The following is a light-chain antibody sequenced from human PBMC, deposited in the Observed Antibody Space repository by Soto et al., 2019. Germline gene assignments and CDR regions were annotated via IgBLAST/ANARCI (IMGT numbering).Light chain of an antibody. V-gene: IGLV1-51*01. CDR2: DNN. CDR1: SSNIGNNY. CDR3: GTWDSSLSAHV. Sequence: GSSSNIGNNYVSWYQQLPGTAPKLLIYDNNKRPSGIPDRFSGSKSGTSATLGITGLQTGDEADYYCGTWDSSLSAHVFGTGTKV. J-gene: IGLJ1*01.